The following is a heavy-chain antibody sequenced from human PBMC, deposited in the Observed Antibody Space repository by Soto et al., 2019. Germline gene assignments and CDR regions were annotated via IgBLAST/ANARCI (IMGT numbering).Heavy chain of an antibody. Sequence: QVQLVESGGGVVQPGRSLRLSCAASGFTFSSYGMHWVRQAPGKGLEWVAVIWYDGSNKYYADSVKGRFTISRDNSKNTLYLQMNSLRAEDAAVYYCARDAPRYCTNGVCSPNWFDPWGQGTLVTVSS. CDR2: IWYDGSNK. D-gene: IGHD2-8*01. CDR3: ARDAPRYCTNGVCSPNWFDP. V-gene: IGHV3-33*01. J-gene: IGHJ5*02. CDR1: GFTFSSYG.